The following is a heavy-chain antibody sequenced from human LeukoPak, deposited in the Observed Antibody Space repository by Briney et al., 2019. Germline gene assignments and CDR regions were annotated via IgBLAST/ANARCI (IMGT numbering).Heavy chain of an antibody. CDR1: GFTFSSYA. Sequence: GGSLRPSCAASGFTFSSYAMSWVRQAPGKGLEWVSAISGSGGSTYYADSVKGRFTISRDNSKNTLYLQMNSLRAEDTAVYYCAKFLPTHIVVANYYFDYWGQGTLVTVSS. CDR3: AKFLPTHIVVANYYFDY. J-gene: IGHJ4*02. CDR2: ISGSGGST. D-gene: IGHD2-21*01. V-gene: IGHV3-23*01.